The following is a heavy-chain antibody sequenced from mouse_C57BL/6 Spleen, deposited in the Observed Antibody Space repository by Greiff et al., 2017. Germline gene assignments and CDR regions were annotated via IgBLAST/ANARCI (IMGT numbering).Heavy chain of an antibody. D-gene: IGHD2-5*01. V-gene: IGHV1-64*01. CDR1: GYTFTSYW. CDR2: IHPSSGST. Sequence: VQLQQPGAELVKPGASVKLSCKASGYTFTSYWMNWVKQRPGQGLEWIGMIHPSSGSTNYNEKFKSKATLTVDKSSSTAYMQLSSLTSEDSAVYYCARKGYSNYFDYWGQGTTLTVSS. CDR3: ARKGYSNYFDY. J-gene: IGHJ2*01.